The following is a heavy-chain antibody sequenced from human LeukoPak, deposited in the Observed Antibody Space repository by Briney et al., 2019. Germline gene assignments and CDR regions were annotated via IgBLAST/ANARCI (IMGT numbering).Heavy chain of an antibody. CDR1: GYTFTSYD. CDR3: ARDLRYSGSYYGDY. CDR2: MNPNSGNT. D-gene: IGHD1-26*01. V-gene: IGHV1-8*01. Sequence: ASVKASCKASGYTFTSYDINWVRQATGQGLECMGWMNPNSGNTGYAQKFQGRVTMTRDTSISTAYMELSRLRSDDTAVYYCARDLRYSGSYYGDYWGQGTLVTVSS. J-gene: IGHJ4*02.